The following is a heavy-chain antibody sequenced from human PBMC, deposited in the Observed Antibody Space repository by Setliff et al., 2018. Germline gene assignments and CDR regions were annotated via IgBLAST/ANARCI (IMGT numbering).Heavy chain of an antibody. Sequence: ASVKVSCKASGYTFTGYYMHWVRQAPGKGLEWMGGFDPEDEETIYAQKFQGRVTMTEDTSTDTAYMELSSLRSEDTAVYYCARDLRDVVVVPSTTGYYHGMDVWGQGTTVTVSS. D-gene: IGHD2-15*01. CDR2: FDPEDEET. CDR1: GYTFTGYY. V-gene: IGHV1-24*01. CDR3: ARDLRDVVVVPSTTGYYHGMDV. J-gene: IGHJ6*02.